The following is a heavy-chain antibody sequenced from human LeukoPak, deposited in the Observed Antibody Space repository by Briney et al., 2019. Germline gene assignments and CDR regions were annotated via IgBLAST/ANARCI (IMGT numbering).Heavy chain of an antibody. CDR3: VGMIAVANTGVDY. J-gene: IGHJ4*02. CDR1: VGSISSTSYF. CDR2: LSYIGST. Sequence: SETLSLTCTVSVGSISSTSYFWGWIRQPPGKGLEWIGHLSYIGSTYYTSSLKSRVTISVDTSKNQFSLKLTSVTAADMAVYYCVGMIAVANTGVDYWGRGTLVTVSS. V-gene: IGHV4-39*01. D-gene: IGHD6-19*01.